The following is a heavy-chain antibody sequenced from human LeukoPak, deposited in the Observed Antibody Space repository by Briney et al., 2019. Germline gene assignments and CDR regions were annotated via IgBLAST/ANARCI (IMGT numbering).Heavy chain of an antibody. Sequence: SSETLSLTCTVSGGSISSYYWSWIRQPPGKGLEWIGYIYYSGSTNYNPSLKSRVTISVDTSKNQFSLKLSSVTAADTAVYYCARDRVGQQLVGRNYYYYYMDVWGKGTTVTISS. CDR3: ARDRVGQQLVGRNYYYYYMDV. CDR2: IYYSGST. D-gene: IGHD6-13*01. CDR1: GGSISSYY. J-gene: IGHJ6*03. V-gene: IGHV4-59*01.